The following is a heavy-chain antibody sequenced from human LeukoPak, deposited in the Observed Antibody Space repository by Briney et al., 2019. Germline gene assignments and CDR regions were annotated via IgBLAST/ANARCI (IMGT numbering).Heavy chain of an antibody. J-gene: IGHJ6*02. D-gene: IGHD3/OR15-3a*01. Sequence: GGSLRLSCAASRFTFSTYRMNCVRQAPGKGLEWFSSISSDSNYIYYADSLKGRFTISRDNAKNSLYLQMISLRAEDTAVYYCARVAFGLYVMDVWGQGTTVTVSS. V-gene: IGHV3-21*01. CDR1: RFTFSTYR. CDR2: ISSDSNYI. CDR3: ARVAFGLYVMDV.